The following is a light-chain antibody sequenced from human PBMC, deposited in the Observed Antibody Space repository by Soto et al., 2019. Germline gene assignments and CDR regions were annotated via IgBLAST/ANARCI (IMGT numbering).Light chain of an antibody. J-gene: IGKJ1*01. CDR2: LGS. V-gene: IGKV2-28*01. CDR1: QTLLHSNGQNY. Sequence: DVVMTQSPLSLPVIPGEPASISCRSSQTLLHSNGQNYLDWYLQKPGQSPQLLIYLGSNRASGVPDRFSGSGSATEFTLKISRVEAEDVGIYYCMQTLQTPPWTFGQGTKVDIK. CDR3: MQTLQTPPWT.